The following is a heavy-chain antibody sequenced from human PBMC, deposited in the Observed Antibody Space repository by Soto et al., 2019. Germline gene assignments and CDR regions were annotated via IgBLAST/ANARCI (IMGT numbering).Heavy chain of an antibody. V-gene: IGHV3-11*06. J-gene: IGHJ4*02. D-gene: IGHD1-26*01. Sequence: QVQLVESGGGLVKPGGSLRLSCAASGFTFSDYYMSWIRQAPGKGLEWVSYISSSSSYTNYADSVKGRFTISRDNAKNSWYLQRSSLRGEDTAVYYRARDRKATGSGGKYSGSYELRSAFDCLGQGTLVTVSS. CDR1: GFTFSDYY. CDR3: ARDRKATGSGGKYSGSYELRSAFDC. CDR2: ISSSSSYT.